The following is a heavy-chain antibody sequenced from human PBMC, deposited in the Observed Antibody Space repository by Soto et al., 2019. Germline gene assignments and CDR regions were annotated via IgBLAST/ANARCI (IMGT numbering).Heavy chain of an antibody. V-gene: IGHV1-46*01. Sequence: QVQLVQSGAEVKKPGASVKVSCKASGYTLSDANINWVRQAPGQGPEWMGIYNPRADTTNYAQEFQGRVTMTRDTATSTVYMELSSLRAEDTAVCHCVCELRAGGDYWGQGTLVTVSS. D-gene: IGHD1-26*01. CDR1: GYTLSDAN. CDR3: VCELRAGGDY. J-gene: IGHJ4*02. CDR2: YNPRADTT.